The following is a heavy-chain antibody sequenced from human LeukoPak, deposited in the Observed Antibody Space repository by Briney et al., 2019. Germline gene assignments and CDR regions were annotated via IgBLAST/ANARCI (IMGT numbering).Heavy chain of an antibody. CDR3: ASSGGTLDP. D-gene: IGHD3-10*01. V-gene: IGHV4-34*01. CDR1: GGSFSGYY. Sequence: SETLSLTCAVYGGSFSGYYWSWIRQPPGKGLEWIGEINHSGSTNYNPSLKSRVTISVDTSKNQFSLELSSVTAADTAVYYCASSGGTLDPWGQGTLVTVSS. CDR2: INHSGST. J-gene: IGHJ5*02.